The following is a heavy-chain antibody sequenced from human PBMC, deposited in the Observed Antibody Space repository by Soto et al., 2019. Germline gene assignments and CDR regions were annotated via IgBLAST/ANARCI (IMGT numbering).Heavy chain of an antibody. CDR1: GFTFDDYG. J-gene: IGHJ5*02. D-gene: IGHD6-19*01. V-gene: IGHV3-23*01. CDR2: ITGSGTTT. Sequence: PGGSLRFSCAASGFTFDDYGMSWVRQAPGKGLEWVSAITGSGTTTYYADSMEGRFTISRDNPKNTLYLQMSGLTVEDTAVYYCAKIGIAVADARAAWGQGTLVTVSS. CDR3: AKIGIAVADARAA.